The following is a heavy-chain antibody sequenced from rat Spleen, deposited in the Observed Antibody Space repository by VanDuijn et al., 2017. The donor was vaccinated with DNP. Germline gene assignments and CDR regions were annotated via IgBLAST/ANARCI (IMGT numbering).Heavy chain of an antibody. J-gene: IGHJ4*01. Sequence: EVQLVESGGGLVQPGNSLKLSCAASGFSFSDYAMAWVRQSPEKGLEWVGNIMDDGSGTYYRDSVKGRFTISRDNAKSTLYLQMNSLRSEDTATYYCGNWDNFGTYTMDARGPGTSVTVSS. CDR3: GNWDNFGTYTMDA. CDR2: IMDDGSGT. D-gene: IGHD1-3*01. V-gene: IGHV5-17*01. CDR1: GFSFSDYA.